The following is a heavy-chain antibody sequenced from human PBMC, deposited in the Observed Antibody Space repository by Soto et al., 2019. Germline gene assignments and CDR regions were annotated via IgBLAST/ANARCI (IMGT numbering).Heavy chain of an antibody. J-gene: IGHJ4*02. CDR2: VNSDGSIT. Sequence: QPGGSLRLSCAASGFDFTNSWMHWVRQAPGKGLVWVSHVNSDGSITTYADSVKGRFTISRDNAKNTVYLQMNSLRVEDTAVYYCTRDQRYSSAVWGQGTLVTVSS. CDR3: TRDQRYSSAV. CDR1: GFDFTNSW. V-gene: IGHV3-74*01. D-gene: IGHD5-18*01.